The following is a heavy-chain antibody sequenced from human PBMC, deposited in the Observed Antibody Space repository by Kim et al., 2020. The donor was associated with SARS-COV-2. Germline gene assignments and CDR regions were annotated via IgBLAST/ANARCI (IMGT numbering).Heavy chain of an antibody. J-gene: IGHJ4*02. D-gene: IGHD1-26*01. V-gene: IGHV3-66*01. Sequence: YSADSGKGRFTIARDNSKNTLYLQMNSLRAEDTAVYYCARSVGATYYFDYWGQGTLVTVSS. CDR3: ARSVGATYYFDY.